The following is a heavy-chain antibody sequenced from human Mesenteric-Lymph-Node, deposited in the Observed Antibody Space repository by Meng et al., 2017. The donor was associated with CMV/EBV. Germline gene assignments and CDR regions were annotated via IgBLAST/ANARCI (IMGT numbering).Heavy chain of an antibody. CDR3: ARIPYCSSTSCSFDY. J-gene: IGHJ4*02. Sequence: GESLKISCAASGFTFSSYWMSWVRQAPGKGLEWVANIKQDGSEKYYVDSVKGRFTISRDNAKNSLYLQMNSLRAEDTAVYYCARIPYCSSTSCSFDYWGQGTLVTVSS. D-gene: IGHD2-2*01. V-gene: IGHV3-7*01. CDR1: GFTFSSYW. CDR2: IKQDGSEK.